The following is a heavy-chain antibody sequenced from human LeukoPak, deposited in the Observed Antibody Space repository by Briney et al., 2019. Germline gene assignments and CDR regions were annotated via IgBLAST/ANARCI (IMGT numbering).Heavy chain of an antibody. CDR1: GFTFSSYG. V-gene: IGHV3-30*18. CDR3: AKRYSGSWNIES. CDR2: ISYDGSNK. D-gene: IGHD6-13*01. Sequence: GSLRLSCAASGFTFSSYGMHWVRQAPGKGLEWVAVISYDGSNKYYADSVKGRFTISRDNSKNTLYLQMNSLRDEDTAVYYCAKRYSGSWNIESWGQGTLVTVSS. J-gene: IGHJ4*02.